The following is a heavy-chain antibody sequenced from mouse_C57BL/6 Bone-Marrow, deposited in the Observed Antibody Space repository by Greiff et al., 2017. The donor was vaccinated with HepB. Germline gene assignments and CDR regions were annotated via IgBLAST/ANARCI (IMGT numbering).Heavy chain of an antibody. D-gene: IGHD2-3*01. CDR2: ISSGSSTI. CDR3: ASRGWLLGDY. CDR1: GFTFSDYG. Sequence: EVKLMESGGGLVKPGGSLKLSCAASGFTFSDYGMHWVRQAPEKGLEWVAYISSGSSTIYYADTVKGRFTISRDNAKNTLFLQMTSLRSEDTAMYYCASRGWLLGDYWGQGTSVTVSS. V-gene: IGHV5-17*01. J-gene: IGHJ4*01.